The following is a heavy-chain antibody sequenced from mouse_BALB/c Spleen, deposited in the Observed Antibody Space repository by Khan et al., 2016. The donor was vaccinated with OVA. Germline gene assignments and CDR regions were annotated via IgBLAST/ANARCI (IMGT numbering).Heavy chain of an antibody. D-gene: IGHD2-3*01. J-gene: IGHJ4*01. CDR2: IWSDGST. CDR1: GFSLTTYG. Sequence: QVQLQESGPGLVAPSQSLSITCTVSGFSLTTYGVHWVRQPPGKGLEWLVVIWSDGSTNYNSVLKSRLSISKANSKSQVFLKMNSLQTDDTAVYYCARWFDGYASLYAMDYWGQGTSVTVAS. CDR3: ARWFDGYASLYAMDY. V-gene: IGHV2-6*02.